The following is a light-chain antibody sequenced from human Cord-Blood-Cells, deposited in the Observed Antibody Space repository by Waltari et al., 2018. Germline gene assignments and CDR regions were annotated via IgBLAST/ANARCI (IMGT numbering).Light chain of an antibody. CDR2: EVS. CDR1: SSDVGSYNR. CDR3: SSYTSSSTL. J-gene: IGLJ2*01. Sequence: QSALTQPPSVSGSPGQSVTISCTGTSSDVGSYNRVSWYQQPPGTAPKLMIYEVSNRPSGVPDRFSGPKSGNTASLTISGLQAEDEADYYCSSYTSSSTLFGGGTKLTVL. V-gene: IGLV2-18*02.